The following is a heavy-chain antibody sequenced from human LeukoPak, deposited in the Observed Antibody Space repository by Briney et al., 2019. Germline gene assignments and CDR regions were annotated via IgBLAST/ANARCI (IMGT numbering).Heavy chain of an antibody. D-gene: IGHD3-10*01. CDR3: ARDAAYYYGSGSYRNGNDY. V-gene: IGHV4-4*07. Sequence: PSETLSLTCTVSGGSIISYYWSWIRQPAGKGLEWIGRIYTTGSTNYNPSLKSRVTMSVDTSKNQFSRKLSSVTAADTAVYYCARDAAYYYGSGSYRNGNDYWGQGSLVTVSS. J-gene: IGHJ4*02. CDR2: IYTTGST. CDR1: GGSIISYY.